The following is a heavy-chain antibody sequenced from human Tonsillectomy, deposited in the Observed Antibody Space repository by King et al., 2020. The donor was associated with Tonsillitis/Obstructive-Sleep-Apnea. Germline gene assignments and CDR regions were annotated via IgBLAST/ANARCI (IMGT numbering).Heavy chain of an antibody. CDR2: ISWVGGST. V-gene: IGHV3-43*01. CDR1: GFTFDDYT. D-gene: IGHD2-2*01. CDR3: AKAYSPIVVVPAALDY. J-gene: IGHJ4*02. Sequence: VQLVESGGVVVQPGGSLRLSCAASGFTFDDYTMHWVRQAPGKGLEWVSLISWVGGSTYYADSVKGRFTISRDNSKNSLYLQMNSLRTEDTALYYCAKAYSPIVVVPAALDYWGQGTLVTVSS.